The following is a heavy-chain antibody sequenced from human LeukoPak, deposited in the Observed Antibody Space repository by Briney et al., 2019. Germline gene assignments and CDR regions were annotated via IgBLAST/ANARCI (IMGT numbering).Heavy chain of an antibody. Sequence: GGSLRLSCAASGFTFDDYAMHWVRQAPGKGLEWVSGISWNSGSIGYADSVKGRFTISRDNAKNSLYLQMNSLRAEDTAVYYCARGGRYSSSWYYFDYWGQGTLVTVSS. D-gene: IGHD6-13*01. V-gene: IGHV3-9*01. CDR1: GFTFDDYA. CDR2: ISWNSGSI. CDR3: ARGGRYSSSWYYFDY. J-gene: IGHJ4*02.